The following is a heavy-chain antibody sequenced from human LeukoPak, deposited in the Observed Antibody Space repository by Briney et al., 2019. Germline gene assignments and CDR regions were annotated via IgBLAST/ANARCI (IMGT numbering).Heavy chain of an antibody. V-gene: IGHV3-72*01. J-gene: IGHJ3*02. CDR3: VRGAKVRGDAFDI. Sequence: GGSLRLSCAASGFTFSDHYFDWVRQAPGDGLEWGSRLRSKAESYTTNYAAPVKGRFTISRDDSKNSLYLQMNSLKIEDSAVYYCVRGAKVRGDAFDIWGRGTAVTVSS. D-gene: IGHD3-10*01. CDR1: GFTFSDHY. CDR2: LRSKAESYTT.